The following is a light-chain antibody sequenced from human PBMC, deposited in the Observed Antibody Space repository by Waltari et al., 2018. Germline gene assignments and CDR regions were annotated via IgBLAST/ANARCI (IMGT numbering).Light chain of an antibody. V-gene: IGLV1-44*01. CDR2: SNN. CDR3: AAWDDSLNGWV. J-gene: IGLJ3*02. CDR1: RSNIGSNT. Sequence: QSVLTQPPSASGTPGQRVTLPCSGSRSNIGSNTVHWYQQLPGTAPKLLIYSNNQRPSGVPDRFSGSKSGTSASLAISGLQSEDEADYYCAAWDDSLNGWVFGGGTKLTVL.